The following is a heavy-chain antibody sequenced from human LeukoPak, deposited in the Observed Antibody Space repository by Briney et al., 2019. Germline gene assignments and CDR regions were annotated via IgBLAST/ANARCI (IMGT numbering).Heavy chain of an antibody. CDR1: GFTFSSYS. J-gene: IGHJ3*02. CDR3: AKDRGLCAFDI. D-gene: IGHD3-16*01. CDR2: ISSSSSYI. V-gene: IGHV3-21*04. Sequence: GGSLRLSCAASGFTFSSYSMNWVRQAPGKGLEWVSSISSSSSYIYYADSVKGRFTISRDNAKNSLYLQMNSLRAEDTALYYCAKDRGLCAFDIWGQGTMVTVSS.